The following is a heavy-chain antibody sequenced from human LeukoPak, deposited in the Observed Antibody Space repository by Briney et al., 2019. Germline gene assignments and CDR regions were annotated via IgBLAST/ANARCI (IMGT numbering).Heavy chain of an antibody. CDR3: AKDARITMIIVVRGARPYYFDD. CDR1: GFTVSSNY. CDR2: ISGNGGST. D-gene: IGHD3-22*01. Sequence: GGSLRLSCAASGFTVSSNYMSWVRQAPGKGLEWVSGISGNGGSTYYADSVKGRFTISRDNSKNTLYLQMNSLRAEDTAVYYCAKDARITMIIVVRGARPYYFDDWGQGTLVTVSS. V-gene: IGHV3-23*01. J-gene: IGHJ4*02.